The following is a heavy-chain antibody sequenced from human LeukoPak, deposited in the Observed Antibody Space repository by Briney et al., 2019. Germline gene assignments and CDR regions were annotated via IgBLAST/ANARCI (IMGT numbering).Heavy chain of an antibody. CDR3: ARGPCSPLTYYDSSGYYGVCGEPYDY. CDR1: GGSISSGGYY. D-gene: IGHD3-22*01. J-gene: IGHJ4*02. V-gene: IGHV4-30-2*01. CDR2: INHSGST. Sequence: PSQTLSLTCTVSGGSISSGGYYWSWIRQPPGKGLEWIGEINHSGSTNYNPSLKSRVTISVDTSKNQFSLKLSSVTAADTAVYYCARGPCSPLTYYDSSGYYGVCGEPYDYWGQGTLVTVSS.